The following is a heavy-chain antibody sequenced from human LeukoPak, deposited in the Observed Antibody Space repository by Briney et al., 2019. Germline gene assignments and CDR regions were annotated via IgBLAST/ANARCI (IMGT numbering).Heavy chain of an antibody. CDR1: GFTLSTNS. V-gene: IGHV3-48*02. CDR3: ARDTNWGFDY. CDR2: ITSTSSAK. D-gene: IGHD7-27*01. Sequence: GGSLRLSCAASGFTLSTNSMNWVRQAPGKGLEWISYITSTSSAKYYADSVKGRFTISRDNAKNLLYLQMNSLRDEDTALYYCARDTNWGFDYWGQGTLVTVSS. J-gene: IGHJ4*02.